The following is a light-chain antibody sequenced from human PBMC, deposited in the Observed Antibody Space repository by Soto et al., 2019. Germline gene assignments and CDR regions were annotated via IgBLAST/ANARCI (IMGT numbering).Light chain of an antibody. Sequence: DIQMTQSPSYLSASVGDRVTITCQASQDISNYLNWYQQKPGKAPKLLIYDASNLETGVPSRFSGSGSGTDFTFTIISLQPEDIATYYCQQYDNLPRTFGPGTKVDIK. CDR3: QQYDNLPRT. CDR2: DAS. J-gene: IGKJ3*01. CDR1: QDISNY. V-gene: IGKV1-33*01.